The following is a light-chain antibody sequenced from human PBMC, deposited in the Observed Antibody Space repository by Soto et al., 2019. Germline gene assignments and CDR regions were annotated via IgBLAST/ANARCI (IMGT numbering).Light chain of an antibody. J-gene: IGLJ1*01. CDR1: SSNIGAHYD. V-gene: IGLV1-40*01. CDR3: QSYDSSLSGYV. CDR2: AYS. Sequence: QSVLTQPPSVSGAPGQRVTISCTGSSSNIGAHYDVLWYQHLPGTAPKLLIYAYSNRPSGVPDRFSGSKSCTSASLAITGLQAEDEADYYCQSYDSSLSGYVFGTGTKLTVL.